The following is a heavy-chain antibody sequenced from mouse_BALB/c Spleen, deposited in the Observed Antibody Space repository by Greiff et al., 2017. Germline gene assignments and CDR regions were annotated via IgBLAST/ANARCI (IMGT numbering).Heavy chain of an antibody. V-gene: IGHV1-18*01. Sequence: EVNLVESGPELVKPGASVKISCKTSGYTFTEYTMHWVKQSHGKSLEWIGGINPNNGGTSYNQKFKGKATLTVDKSSSTAYMELRSLTSEDSAVYYCARHWDGGAWFAYWGQGTLVTVSA. J-gene: IGHJ3*01. CDR3: ARHWDGGAWFAY. CDR2: INPNNGGT. CDR1: GYTFTEYT. D-gene: IGHD4-1*01.